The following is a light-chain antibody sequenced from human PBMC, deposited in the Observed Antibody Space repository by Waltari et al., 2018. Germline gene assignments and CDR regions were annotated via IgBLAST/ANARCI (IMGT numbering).Light chain of an antibody. Sequence: QSVLTQPPSASGTPGQRVTISCSGSCSNIGSNPVNWYQHLPGTAPKLLIYSNNRRPSGVPDRFSASKSGTSASLAISGLQSEDEADYYCAAWDDSLHGYVFGTGTKVTVL. V-gene: IGLV1-44*01. CDR2: SNN. CDR3: AAWDDSLHGYV. CDR1: CSNIGSNP. J-gene: IGLJ1*01.